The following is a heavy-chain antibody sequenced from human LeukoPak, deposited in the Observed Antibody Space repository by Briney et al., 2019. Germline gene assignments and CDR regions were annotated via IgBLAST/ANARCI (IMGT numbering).Heavy chain of an antibody. CDR3: ASSWWELHEARFDY. D-gene: IGHD1-26*01. Sequence: GASVKVSCKVSGYTLTELSMHWVRQAPGKGLEWMGGFDPEDGETIYAQKFQGRVTMTEDTSTDTAYMELSSLRSDDTAVYYCASSWWELHEARFDYWGQGTLVTVSS. J-gene: IGHJ4*02. CDR1: GYTLTELS. V-gene: IGHV1-24*01. CDR2: FDPEDGET.